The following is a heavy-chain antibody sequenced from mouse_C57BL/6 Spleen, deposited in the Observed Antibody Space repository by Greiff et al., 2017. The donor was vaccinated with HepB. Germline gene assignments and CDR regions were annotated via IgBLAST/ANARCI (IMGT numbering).Heavy chain of an antibody. CDR2: IYPGDGDT. D-gene: IGHD1-1*01. J-gene: IGHJ4*01. Sequence: QVQLQQSGAELVKPGASVKISCKASGYAFSSYWMNWVKQRPGKGLEWIGQIYPGDGDTNYNGKFKGKATLTADKSSSTAYMQLSSLTSEDSAVYFCARSGDYGSSYYAMDYWGQGTSVTVSS. V-gene: IGHV1-80*01. CDR1: GYAFSSYW. CDR3: ARSGDYGSSYYAMDY.